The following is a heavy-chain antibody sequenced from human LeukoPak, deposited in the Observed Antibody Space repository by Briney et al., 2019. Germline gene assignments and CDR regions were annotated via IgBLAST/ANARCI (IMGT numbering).Heavy chain of an antibody. V-gene: IGHV3-30*03. CDR1: GFTFSNYG. Sequence: PGGSLRLSCAASGFTFSNYGLHCVRQAPGKGLEWVAGISEDGINQYYADSVKGRFTISRDNSNNTLFLHMNSLRPEDTAVYYCARDRETTSSGTFDYWGRGALVIVSS. CDR2: ISEDGINQ. CDR3: ARDRETTSSGTFDY. J-gene: IGHJ4*02. D-gene: IGHD1-14*01.